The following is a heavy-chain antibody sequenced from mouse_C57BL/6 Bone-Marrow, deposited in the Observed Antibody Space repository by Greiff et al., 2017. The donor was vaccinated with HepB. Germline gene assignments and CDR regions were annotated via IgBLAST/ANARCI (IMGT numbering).Heavy chain of an antibody. Sequence: QVQLQQSGAELARPGASVKLSCKASGYTFTSYGISWVKQRTGQGLEWIGEIHPRSGNTYYNEKFKGKATLTADKSSSTAYMELRSLTSEDSAVYFCARGCWFDYWGQGTTLTVSS. D-gene: IGHD3-3*01. CDR3: ARGCWFDY. J-gene: IGHJ2*01. CDR2: IHPRSGNT. CDR1: GYTFTSYG. V-gene: IGHV1-81*01.